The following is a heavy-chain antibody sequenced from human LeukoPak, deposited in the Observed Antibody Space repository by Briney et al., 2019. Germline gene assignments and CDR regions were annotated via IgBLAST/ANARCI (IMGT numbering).Heavy chain of an antibody. CDR1: GFTFSSYG. V-gene: IGHV3-30*18. CDR3: AKVPTLLGGGSDY. J-gene: IGHJ4*02. Sequence: PGRSLRLSCAASGFTFSSYGMHWVRQAPGKGLEWVAVISYDGSNKYYADSVKGRFTISRDNSKNTLYLQMNSLRAEDTAVYYCAKVPTLLGGGSDYWGQGTLVTVSS. D-gene: IGHD1-26*01. CDR2: ISYDGSNK.